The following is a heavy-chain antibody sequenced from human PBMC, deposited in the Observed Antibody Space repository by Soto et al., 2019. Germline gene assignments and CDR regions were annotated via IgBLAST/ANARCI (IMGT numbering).Heavy chain of an antibody. CDR3: ARDLDYYGSGSHYYYGMGV. CDR2: IVPIYGTR. Sequence: VQLVLSGAEVKKPGSSVKVYCKASGGTFSRYAFSWVRQAPGQGLEWLGGIVPIYGTRGFAQKFQGRLTITAYETTRTAYMELSSLRSEDTAVYYCARDLDYYGSGSHYYYGMGVWGQGTT. D-gene: IGHD3-10*01. V-gene: IGHV1-69*01. J-gene: IGHJ6*02. CDR1: GGTFSRYA.